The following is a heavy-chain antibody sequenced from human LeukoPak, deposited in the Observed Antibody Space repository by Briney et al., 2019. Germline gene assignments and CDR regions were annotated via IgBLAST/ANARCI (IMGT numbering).Heavy chain of an antibody. V-gene: IGHV1-2*06. CDR3: ARLMPAIRYCSSTSCYTPIRAWFDP. D-gene: IGHD2-2*02. CDR2: INPNSGGT. CDR1: GYTFTGYY. Sequence: ASVKVSCKASGYTFTGYYMHWVRQAPGQGLEWMGRINPNSGGTNYAQKFQGRVTMTRDTSISTAYMELSRLRSDDTAVYYCARLMPAIRYCSSTSCYTPIRAWFDPWGQGTLVTVSS. J-gene: IGHJ5*02.